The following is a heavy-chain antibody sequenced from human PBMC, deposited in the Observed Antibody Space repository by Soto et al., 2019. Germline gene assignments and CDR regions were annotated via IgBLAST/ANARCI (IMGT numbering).Heavy chain of an antibody. V-gene: IGHV1-18*01. J-gene: IGHJ6*02. CDR1: GYTFSTSG. CDR2: ISTYNGDA. CDR3: AREGPRPYYYYGMDV. Sequence: QAQLEQSGAEVKKPGATVKVSCKSSGYTFSTSGISWVRQAPGQGLEWMGWISTYNGDANYAQRFQGRDTMTTDTSTSTTFMELRSLRSDDTAVYYWAREGPRPYYYYGMDVWGQGTTVTVSS. D-gene: IGHD6-6*01.